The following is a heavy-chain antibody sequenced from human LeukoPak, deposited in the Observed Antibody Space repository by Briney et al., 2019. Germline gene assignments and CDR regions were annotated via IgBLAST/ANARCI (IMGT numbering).Heavy chain of an antibody. D-gene: IGHD3-10*01. CDR2: IYYSGST. Sequence: SETLSLTCFVSGGSISSSTYYWGWIRQPPGKGLEWIGSIYYSGSTNYNPSLKSRVTISVDTSKNQFSLKLSSVTAADTAVYYCAREGGSGSYYPYYYYYGMDVWGQGTTVTVSS. V-gene: IGHV4-39*07. CDR3: AREGGSGSYYPYYYYYGMDV. J-gene: IGHJ6*02. CDR1: GGSISSSTYY.